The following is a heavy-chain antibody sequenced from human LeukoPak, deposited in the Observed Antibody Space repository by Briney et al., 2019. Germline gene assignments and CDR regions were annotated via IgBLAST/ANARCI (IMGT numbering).Heavy chain of an antibody. Sequence: ASVKVSCKASGYTSTGYYMHWVRQAPGQGLEWMGWINPNSGGTNYAQKFQGRVTMTRDTSISTAYMELSSLRSEDTAVYYCARTGTPDEDFDYWGQGTLVTVSS. J-gene: IGHJ4*02. CDR1: GYTSTGYY. V-gene: IGHV1-2*02. CDR3: ARTGTPDEDFDY. CDR2: INPNSGGT. D-gene: IGHD1-7*01.